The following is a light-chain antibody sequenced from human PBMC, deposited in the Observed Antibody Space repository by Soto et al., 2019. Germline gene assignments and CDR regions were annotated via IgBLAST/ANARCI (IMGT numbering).Light chain of an antibody. Sequence: EIVLTQSPATLSLSPGERATLSCGASQSVSSSYLAWYQQKPGQAPRLLVYDVSNRATGIPARFSGGGSGTDFTLTISNLEPEDFAVYYCQQRNVWPPVTFGQGTRLEIK. CDR1: QSVSSSY. V-gene: IGKV3D-20*02. CDR2: DVS. CDR3: QQRNVWPPVT. J-gene: IGKJ5*01.